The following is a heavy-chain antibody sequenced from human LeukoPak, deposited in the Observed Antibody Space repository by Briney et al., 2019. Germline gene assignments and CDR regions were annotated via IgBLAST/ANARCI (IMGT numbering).Heavy chain of an antibody. CDR2: ISDYNGNT. J-gene: IGHJ4*02. D-gene: IGHD3-22*01. V-gene: IGHV1-18*01. CDR1: GYTFTSYG. CDR3: VRDYDSSGYWVY. Sequence: ASVKVSCKASGYTFTSYGISWVRQAPGQGLEWMGWISDYNGNTNYAQKVQDRVTMTTDTSTSTAYMELRSLRSDDTAVYYCVRDYDSSGYWVYWGQGTLVTVSS.